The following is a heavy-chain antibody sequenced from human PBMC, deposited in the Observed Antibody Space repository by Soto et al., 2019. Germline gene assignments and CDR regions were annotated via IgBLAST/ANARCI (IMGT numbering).Heavy chain of an antibody. Sequence: RGGSLRLSXAASGFTFTRNSMNWVRQAPGKGLEWVASISSTTNYIYYGESLKGRLTISRDDAKNSMYLQMNTLRAEDTAVYYCARESEDLSSNLDYWGQGTLVTVSS. CDR3: ARESEDLSSNLDY. J-gene: IGHJ4*02. V-gene: IGHV3-21*06. CDR1: GFTFTRNS. CDR2: ISSTTNYI.